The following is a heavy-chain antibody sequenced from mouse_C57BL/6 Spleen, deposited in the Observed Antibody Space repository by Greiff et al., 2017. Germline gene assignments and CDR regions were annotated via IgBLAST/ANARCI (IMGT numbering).Heavy chain of an antibody. J-gene: IGHJ4*01. Sequence: EVMLVESGGGLVQPGGSLKLSCAASGFTFSDYGMAWVRQAPRKGPEWVAFISNLAYSIYYADTVTGRFTIYRENAKNTQYLEMSSRRSEDTTMYNCARRTGTGAMDYWGQGTSVTVSS. CDR1: GFTFSDYG. CDR3: ARRTGTGAMDY. V-gene: IGHV5-15*04. D-gene: IGHD4-1*01. CDR2: ISNLAYSI.